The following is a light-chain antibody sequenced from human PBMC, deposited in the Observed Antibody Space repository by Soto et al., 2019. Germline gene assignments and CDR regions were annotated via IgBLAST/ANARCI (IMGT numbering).Light chain of an antibody. CDR2: GNS. J-gene: IGLJ2*01. V-gene: IGLV1-40*01. CDR1: SSNIGAGYD. CDR3: QSYDSSLVV. Sequence: QSVLTQPPSVSGAPGQRVTISCTGSSSNIGAGYDVHWYQQLPGTAPKLLIYGNSNRPSGVPDRFSGSKSGTSASLAITGLQAEDEADYYCQSYDSSLVVVGGGTKVTVL.